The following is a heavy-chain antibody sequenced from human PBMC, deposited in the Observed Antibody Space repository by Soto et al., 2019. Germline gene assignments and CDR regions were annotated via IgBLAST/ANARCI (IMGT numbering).Heavy chain of an antibody. J-gene: IGHJ6*02. D-gene: IGHD6-13*01. V-gene: IGHV3-21*01. CDR1: GFTFSSYS. CDR3: ASRRVAAAGNSYYYYYDGMDV. CDR2: ISSSSSYI. Sequence: PGGSLRLSCAASGFTFSSYSMNWVRQAPGKGLEWVSSISSSSSYIYYADSVKGRFTISRDNAKNSLYLQMNSLRAEDTAVYYCASRRVAAAGNSYYYYYDGMDVWGQGTTDTGSS.